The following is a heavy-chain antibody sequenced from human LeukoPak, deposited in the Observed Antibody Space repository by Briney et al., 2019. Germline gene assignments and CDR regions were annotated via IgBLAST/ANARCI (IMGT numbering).Heavy chain of an antibody. D-gene: IGHD3-10*01. CDR2: IASSSDYI. V-gene: IGHV3-21*06. CDR3: ARGRSITILRGVAISDGFDI. Sequence: GGSLRLSCAASGFTFSTYSMNWVRQAPGKGLEWVSSIASSSDYIYYAGSLKGRFTISRDNAKNSLYLHMNSLRPDDTAVYYCARGRSITILRGVAISDGFDIWGQGTKVTVS. CDR1: GFTFSTYS. J-gene: IGHJ3*02.